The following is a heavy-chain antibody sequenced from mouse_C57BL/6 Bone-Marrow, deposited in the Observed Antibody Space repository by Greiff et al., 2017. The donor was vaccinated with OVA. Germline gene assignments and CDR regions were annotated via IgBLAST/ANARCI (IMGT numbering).Heavy chain of an antibody. CDR1: GYTFTSYG. CDR2: IYPRSGNT. CDR3: ARKGILWYFDV. J-gene: IGHJ1*03. Sequence: VKLVESGAELARPGASVKLSCKASGYTFTSYGISWVKQRTGQGLEWIGEIYPRSGNTYYNEKFKGKATLTADKSSSTAYMELRSLTSEDSAVYFCARKGILWYFDVWGTGTTVTVSS. D-gene: IGHD3-3*01. V-gene: IGHV1-81*01.